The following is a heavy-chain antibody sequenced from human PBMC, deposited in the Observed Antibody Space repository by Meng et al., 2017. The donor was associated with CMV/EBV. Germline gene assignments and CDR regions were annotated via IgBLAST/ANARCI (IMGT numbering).Heavy chain of an antibody. D-gene: IGHD6-13*01. Sequence: ASVKVACKASGYTFSNYVIAWVRQATGQGLEWMGWITTDDDSRKKQGRVTMTTDTSTTTAYMELRSLSTDDTAVYYCARGVPSAAAPGWFDPWGQGTLVTVSS. CDR3: ARGVPSAAAPGWFDP. V-gene: IGHV1-18*01. CDR1: GYTFSNYV. CDR2: ITTDDDSR. J-gene: IGHJ5*02.